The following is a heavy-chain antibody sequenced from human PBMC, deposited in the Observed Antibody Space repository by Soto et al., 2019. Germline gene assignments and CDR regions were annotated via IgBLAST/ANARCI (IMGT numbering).Heavy chain of an antibody. CDR2: ISTYNGNT. D-gene: IGHD2-8*01. J-gene: IGHJ6*02. V-gene: IGHV1-18*01. CDR1: GYTFTTYD. Sequence: QVQLVQSGAEVKKPGASVKVSCKASGYTFTTYDISWVRQAPGQGLEWMGRISTYNGNTNYPQSLQGRLTMTTDTATTTAYMELRNLRADDTAVYYCARDPYHVLMVNAPNLYGRDVWGQGTTVTVSS. CDR3: ARDPYHVLMVNAPNLYGRDV.